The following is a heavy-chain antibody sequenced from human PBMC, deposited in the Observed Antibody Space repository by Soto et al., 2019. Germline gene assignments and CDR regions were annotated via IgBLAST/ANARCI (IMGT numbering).Heavy chain of an antibody. CDR1: GYTFTSYA. D-gene: IGHD6-19*01. J-gene: IGHJ4*02. CDR3: ARGFGWLAGSFDY. CDR2: INAGNGNT. Sequence: ASVKVSCKASGYTFTSYAMHWVRQAPGQRLEWMGWINAGNGNTKYSQKFQGRVTITRDTSASTAYMELSSLRSEDTAVYYCARGFGWLAGSFDYWGQGTLVTVSS. V-gene: IGHV1-3*01.